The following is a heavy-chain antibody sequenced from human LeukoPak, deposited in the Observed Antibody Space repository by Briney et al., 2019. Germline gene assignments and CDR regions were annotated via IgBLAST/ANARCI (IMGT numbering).Heavy chain of an antibody. D-gene: IGHD5-24*01. Sequence: PGGSLRLSCAASGFTFSSYGMHWVRQAPGKGLEWVAVISYDGSNKYYADSVKGRFTISRDNSKNTLYLQMNSLRAEDTAVYYCARGIRDGYKKGYYFDYWGQGTLVTVSS. CDR3: ARGIRDGYKKGYYFDY. CDR1: GFTFSSYG. V-gene: IGHV3-30*03. CDR2: ISYDGSNK. J-gene: IGHJ4*02.